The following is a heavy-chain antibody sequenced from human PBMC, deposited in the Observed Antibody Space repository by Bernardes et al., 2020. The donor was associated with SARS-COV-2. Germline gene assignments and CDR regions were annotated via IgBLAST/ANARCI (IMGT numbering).Heavy chain of an antibody. CDR3: ARAPSGGSYYNWFFDL. CDR1: VYTFTSYD. J-gene: IGHJ2*01. CDR2: MNPNSGNT. V-gene: IGHV1-8*01. D-gene: IGHD1-26*01. Sequence: ASVKVSCKASVYTFTSYDINWVRQATGQGLEWMGWMNPNSGNTGYAQKFQGRVTMTRNTSISTAYMELSSLRSEDTAVYYCARAPSGGSYYNWFFDLWGRGTLVTVSS.